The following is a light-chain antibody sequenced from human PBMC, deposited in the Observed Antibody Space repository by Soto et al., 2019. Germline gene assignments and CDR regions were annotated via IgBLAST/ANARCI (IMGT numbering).Light chain of an antibody. CDR1: QSLLHSNGYNC. J-gene: IGKJ1*01. V-gene: IGKV2-28*01. CDR3: MQPLQSWT. CDR2: LGS. Sequence: DIVMTQSPLSLPVTPGEPGSISCRSSQSLLHSNGYNCLDWYLQKPGQSPQLLIYLGSNRASGVPDRFSGSGSGTDFTLKISRVEAEDVGVYYCMQPLQSWTFGQGTKVDNK.